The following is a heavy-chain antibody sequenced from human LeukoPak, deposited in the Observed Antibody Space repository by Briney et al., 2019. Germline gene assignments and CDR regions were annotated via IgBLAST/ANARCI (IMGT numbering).Heavy chain of an antibody. J-gene: IGHJ4*02. Sequence: GGSLSFSCAGSGFTFSSFAWFWVGQAPGKGLVWVTIISKGGSDTFYADSVKGRFTTSRDNSKNTLYLQLNSLTTKDTALYYCARDLWWRPDYWGQGTLVTVSS. CDR2: ISKGGSDT. CDR1: GFTFSSFA. CDR3: ARDLWWRPDY. V-gene: IGHV3-30-3*01. D-gene: IGHD2-15*01.